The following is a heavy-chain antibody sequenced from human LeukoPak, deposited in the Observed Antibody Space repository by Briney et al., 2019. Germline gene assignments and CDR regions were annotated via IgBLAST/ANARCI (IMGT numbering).Heavy chain of an antibody. Sequence: ASVKVSCKASGYTFSNYDINWVRQASGQGLEWMGWMSPYSGNTGYAEKFQGRVTMTRNASISTAYMELSSLRSEDTAVYYCARAAGSRYYDSNWFDPWGQGTLVTVSS. CDR3: ARAAGSRYYDSNWFDP. V-gene: IGHV1-8*01. J-gene: IGHJ5*02. D-gene: IGHD3-3*01. CDR2: MSPYSGNT. CDR1: GYTFSNYD.